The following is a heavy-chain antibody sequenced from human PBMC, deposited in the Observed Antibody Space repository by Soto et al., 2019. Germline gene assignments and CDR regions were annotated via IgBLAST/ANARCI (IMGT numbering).Heavy chain of an antibody. D-gene: IGHD2-2*01. Sequence: SETLSLTCTVSGGSISSSSYYWGWIRQPPGKGLEWIGYIYYSGSTYYNPSLKSRVTISVDTSKNQFSLKLNSVTAADTAVYYCATSTWFYPWGQGSLVTVPS. CDR3: ATSTWFYP. V-gene: IGHV4-39*01. J-gene: IGHJ5*02. CDR1: GGSISSSSYY. CDR2: IYYSGST.